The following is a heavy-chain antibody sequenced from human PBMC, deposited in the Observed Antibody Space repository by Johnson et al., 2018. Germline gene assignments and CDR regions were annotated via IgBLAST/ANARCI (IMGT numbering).Heavy chain of an antibody. CDR1: GVSLSLHQ. Sequence: QVQLQESGPGLVKPSETLSLICTVSGVSLSLHQWNWIRQPPGKGLEWIGVIYESGGTNYNPSLNSRVTISLGASKNQFSLKLSSVTAADTAVYYCAREIFSITAGNDGFDIWGQGTMVTVSS. V-gene: IGHV4-59*11. D-gene: IGHD6-13*01. J-gene: IGHJ3*02. CDR2: IYESGGT. CDR3: AREIFSITAGNDGFDI.